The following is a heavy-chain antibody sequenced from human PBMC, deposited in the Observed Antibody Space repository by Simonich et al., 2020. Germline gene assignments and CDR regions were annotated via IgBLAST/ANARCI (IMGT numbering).Heavy chain of an antibody. D-gene: IGHD3-10*01. J-gene: IGHJ4*02. V-gene: IGHV1-2*02. CDR2: INPTRGGT. CDR1: GYTFTGYY. Sequence: QVQLVQSGAEVKKPGASVTVSCHASGYTFTGYYMHWVRQAPGQGLEWMGWINPTRGGTNNAQKVQGRVTMTRDTSISTAYMELSRLRSDDTAVYYCASASYGSGSYYDYWGQGTLVTVSS. CDR3: ASASYGSGSYYDY.